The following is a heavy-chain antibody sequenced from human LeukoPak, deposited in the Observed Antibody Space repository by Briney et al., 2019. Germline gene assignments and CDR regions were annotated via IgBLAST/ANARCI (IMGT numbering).Heavy chain of an antibody. J-gene: IGHJ6*02. D-gene: IGHD3-3*01. CDR1: GFTFSSYS. V-gene: IGHV3-21*01. CDR2: ISSSSSYI. CDR3: ARDYDFWSGSYGMDV. Sequence: GGSLRLSCAASGFTFSSYSMTWVRQAPGKGLEWVSSISSSSSYIYYADSVKGRFTISRDNAKNSLYLQMNSLRAEDTAVYYCARDYDFWSGSYGMDVWGQGTTVTVSS.